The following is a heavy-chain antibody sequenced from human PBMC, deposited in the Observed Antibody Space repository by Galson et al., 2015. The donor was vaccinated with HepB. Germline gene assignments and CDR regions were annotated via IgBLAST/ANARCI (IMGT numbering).Heavy chain of an antibody. CDR2: ISSSSSTI. D-gene: IGHD6-19*01. CDR3: AREPQPYSSEVKYYGMDV. J-gene: IGHJ6*02. Sequence: SLRLSCAASGFTFSSYSMNWVRQAPGKGLEWVSYISSSSSTIYYADSVKGRFTISRDNAKNSLYLQMNSLRAEDTAVYYCAREPQPYSSEVKYYGMDVWGQGTTVTVSS. V-gene: IGHV3-48*04. CDR1: GFTFSSYS.